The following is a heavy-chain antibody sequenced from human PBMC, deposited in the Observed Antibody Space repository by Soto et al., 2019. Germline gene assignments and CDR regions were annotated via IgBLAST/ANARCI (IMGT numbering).Heavy chain of an antibody. CDR2: IDSYGSST. J-gene: IGHJ6*02. D-gene: IGHD2-2*01. Sequence: EVQLVESGGGLVQPGGSVRLACAASGFTFSRHWKHWVRQAPGKGLVWVSRIDSYGSSTHYADSVKGRFTISRDNAKNTLDRQMNSLRAEDTAVYYCASPVGPAAMGGPYFYGIDVWGQGTTGTVAS. V-gene: IGHV3-74*01. CDR3: ASPVGPAAMGGPYFYGIDV. CDR1: GFTFSRHW.